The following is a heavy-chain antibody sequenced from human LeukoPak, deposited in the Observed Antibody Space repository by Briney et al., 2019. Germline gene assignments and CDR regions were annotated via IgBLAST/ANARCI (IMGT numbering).Heavy chain of an antibody. D-gene: IGHD5-12*01. V-gene: IGHV4-38-2*02. CDR2: IYHSGST. J-gene: IGHJ6*03. CDR3: ARHGVATMGYYYYMDV. CDR1: GYSISSGYY. Sequence: PSETLSLTCTVSGYSISSGYYWGWIRQPPGKGLEWIGNIYHSGSTYYNPSLKSRVTISVDTSKNYFSLELSSVTAADTAVYYCARHGVATMGYYYYMDVWGKGTTVTVSS.